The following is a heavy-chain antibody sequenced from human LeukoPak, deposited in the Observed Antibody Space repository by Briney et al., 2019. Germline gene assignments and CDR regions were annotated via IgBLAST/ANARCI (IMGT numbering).Heavy chain of an antibody. CDR1: GFTFSSFG. Sequence: PGGSLRLSCTASGFTFSSFGMHWVRQAPGKGLEWVASLWYNGINKYYADSVKGRFTISRDNSKNTLYLQMNSLRAEDTAVYYCARSQLLRYFDYWGQGTLVTVSS. D-gene: IGHD2-2*01. J-gene: IGHJ4*02. V-gene: IGHV3-33*01. CDR3: ARSQLLRYFDY. CDR2: LWYNGINK.